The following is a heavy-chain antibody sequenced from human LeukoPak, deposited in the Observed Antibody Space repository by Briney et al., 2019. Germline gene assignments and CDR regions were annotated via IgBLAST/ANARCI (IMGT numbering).Heavy chain of an antibody. D-gene: IGHD4-17*01. Sequence: GGSLRLSCAASGFTFSDHYMDWVRQAPGKGLEWVSYISNSSSITQYADFVKGRFTISRDNAKNSLYLQMNSLRADDTAVYYCARTVSYWGQGTLVTVSS. CDR3: ARTVSY. J-gene: IGHJ4*02. V-gene: IGHV3-11*06. CDR2: ISNSSSIT. CDR1: GFTFSDHY.